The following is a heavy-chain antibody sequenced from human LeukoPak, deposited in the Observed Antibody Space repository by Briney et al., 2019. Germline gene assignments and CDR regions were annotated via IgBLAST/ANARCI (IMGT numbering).Heavy chain of an antibody. Sequence: ASVKVSCKASGYTFTNYGISWVRQAPGQGLEWMGWINPNSGGTNYAQKFQGRVTMTRDTSISTAYMELRSLRSDDTAVYYCARDPGPTYYYDSSGYRYDPWGQGTLVTVSS. D-gene: IGHD3-22*01. CDR2: INPNSGGT. CDR3: ARDPGPTYYYDSSGYRYDP. CDR1: GYTFTNYG. V-gene: IGHV1-2*02. J-gene: IGHJ5*02.